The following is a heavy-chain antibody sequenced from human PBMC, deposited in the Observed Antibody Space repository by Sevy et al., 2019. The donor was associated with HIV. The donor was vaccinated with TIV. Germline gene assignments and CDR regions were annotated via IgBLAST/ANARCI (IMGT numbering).Heavy chain of an antibody. J-gene: IGHJ6*03. CDR1: GFSFDSYG. CDR3: AKGGGGHYDPDEIGYYFYYYNMDV. V-gene: IGHV3-23*01. CDR2: ISGSGTRT. D-gene: IGHD3-22*01. Sequence: GGSLRLSCAVSGFSFDSYGMTWVRQAPGKGLEWVSGISGSGTRTYYADSVKGHFSNTRDNSKTTPYLQMNSLRREDTAIYYCAKGGGGHYDPDEIGYYFYYYNMDVWGKGTTVTVSS.